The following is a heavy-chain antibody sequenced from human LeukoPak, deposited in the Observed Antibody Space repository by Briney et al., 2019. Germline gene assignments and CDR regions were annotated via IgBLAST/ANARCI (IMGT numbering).Heavy chain of an antibody. CDR3: ARSDLGYYYGMDV. V-gene: IGHV1-2*02. CDR1: GYTFTGYY. Sequence: ASVKVSCKASGYTFTGYYMHWVRQAPGQGLEWMGWINPNSGGTNYAQKFQGRVTMTRDTSISTAYMELSRLRSDDTAVYYCARSDLGYYYGMDVWGQGTTVTVS. D-gene: IGHD3-10*01. J-gene: IGHJ6*02. CDR2: INPNSGGT.